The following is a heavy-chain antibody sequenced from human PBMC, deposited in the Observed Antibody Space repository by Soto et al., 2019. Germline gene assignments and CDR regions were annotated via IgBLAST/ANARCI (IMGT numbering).Heavy chain of an antibody. Sequence: ETLSLTCTVAGGSIGSYYWSWIRQPPGKGLEWIGYIYYSGSTNYNPSLKSRVTISVDTSKNQFSLKLSSVTAADTAVYYCARLRSGYFHFDYWGQGTMVTVSS. D-gene: IGHD5-12*01. CDR3: ARLRSGYFHFDY. CDR1: GGSIGSYY. CDR2: IYYSGST. J-gene: IGHJ4*02. V-gene: IGHV4-59*08.